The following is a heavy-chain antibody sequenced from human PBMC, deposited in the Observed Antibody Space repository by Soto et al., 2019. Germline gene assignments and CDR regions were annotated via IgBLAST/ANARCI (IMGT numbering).Heavy chain of an antibody. CDR3: AIDGDFAGGTCYSVCND. V-gene: IGHV1-2*02. Sequence: QVQLVQSGAEVKKPGASVKVSCKASGTTFTGYYFHWVRQAPGQGLEWLGWISPDSDATNFAQKFQGRVTMTTDTSISTAYMELSSLTSDDTAIYYCAIDGDFAGGTCYSVCNDWGQGTLVTVSS. J-gene: IGHJ4*02. CDR1: GTTFTGYY. D-gene: IGHD2-15*01. CDR2: ISPDSDAT.